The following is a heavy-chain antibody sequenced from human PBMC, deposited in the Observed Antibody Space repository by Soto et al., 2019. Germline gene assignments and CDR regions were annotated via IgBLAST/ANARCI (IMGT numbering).Heavy chain of an antibody. V-gene: IGHV1-69*06. D-gene: IGHD1-26*01. CDR1: GGTFSSYA. CDR3: ATRIEAPHHIVGATTGDSDY. CDR2: IIPIFGTT. Sequence: SVKVSCKASGGTFSSYAISWVRQAPGQGLEWMGGIIPIFGTTIYAQKFQGRVTMTEDTSTDTAYMELSSLRSEDTAVYYCATRIEAPHHIVGATTGDSDYWGQGTLVTVSS. J-gene: IGHJ4*02.